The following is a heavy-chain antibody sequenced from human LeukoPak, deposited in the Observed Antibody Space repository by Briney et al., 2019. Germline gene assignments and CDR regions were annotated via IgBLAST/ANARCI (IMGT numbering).Heavy chain of an antibody. J-gene: IGHJ4*02. V-gene: IGHV3-53*01. D-gene: IGHD4-23*01. Sequence: GGSLRPSCAASGFTFTSWMGWVRQAPGKGLEWVSLIYSAGSTYYADSVTGRFTISRDNSKNTLFLQMNSLRAEDTAVYYCARRGDGGRSFDYWGQGTLVTVSS. CDR3: ARRGDGGRSFDY. CDR1: GFTFTSW. CDR2: IYSAGST.